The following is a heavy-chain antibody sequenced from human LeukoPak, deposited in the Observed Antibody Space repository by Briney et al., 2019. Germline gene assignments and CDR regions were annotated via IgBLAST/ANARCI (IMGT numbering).Heavy chain of an antibody. Sequence: PGGSLRLSCAASGFTFSSYSMNWVRQAPGKGLEWVSYISSSSSTIYYADSVKGRFTISRDNAKNSLYLQMNSLRAEDTAVYYCAGGISKVWLGAFDIWGQGTMVTVSS. CDR2: ISSSSSTI. J-gene: IGHJ3*02. CDR1: GFTFSSYS. D-gene: IGHD3-22*01. V-gene: IGHV3-48*01. CDR3: AGGISKVWLGAFDI.